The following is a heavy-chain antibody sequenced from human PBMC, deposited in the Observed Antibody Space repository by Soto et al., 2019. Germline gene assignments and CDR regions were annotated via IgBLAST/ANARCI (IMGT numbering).Heavy chain of an antibody. Sequence: QVQLVESGGGVVQPGRSLRLSCAASGFTFSSYGMHWVRQAPGKGLEWVAVIWYDGNDKYYADFVKGRFTISRDNAKKTVSLQMNRLRAEETAVYYCARDRHSSSSGYFEYWGQGTLVTVSS. D-gene: IGHD6-6*01. CDR2: IWYDGNDK. CDR1: GFTFSSYG. V-gene: IGHV3-33*01. J-gene: IGHJ4*02. CDR3: ARDRHSSSSGYFEY.